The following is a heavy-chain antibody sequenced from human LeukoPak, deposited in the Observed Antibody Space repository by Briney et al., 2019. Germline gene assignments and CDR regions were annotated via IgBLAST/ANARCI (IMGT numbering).Heavy chain of an antibody. CDR2: IYYSGST. Sequence: SETLSLTCTVSGGSISSYYWSWIRQPPGKGLEWIGYIYYSGSTNYNPSLKRRVTISVDTSKNQFSLKLSSVTAADTAVYYCARGSYGSGSYLGLNWFDPWGQGTLVTVSS. J-gene: IGHJ5*02. CDR3: ARGSYGSGSYLGLNWFDP. CDR1: GGSISSYY. V-gene: IGHV4-59*01. D-gene: IGHD3-10*01.